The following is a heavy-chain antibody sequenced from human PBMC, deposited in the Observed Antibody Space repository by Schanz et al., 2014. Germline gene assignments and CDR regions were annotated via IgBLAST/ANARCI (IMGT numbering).Heavy chain of an antibody. Sequence: EVRLVESGGGLAQPGGSLRLSCAASGFTFSSYDMHWVRQVTGKGLEWVSSIGTPGDTYYPASVKGRFTISRENAKDSLYLQMNSLRAGDTAMYYCARGRYDTSGYSYYSMDLWGQGTTVTVSS. CDR3: ARGRYDTSGYSYYSMDL. CDR1: GFTFSSYD. J-gene: IGHJ6*02. D-gene: IGHD3-22*01. CDR2: IGTPGDT. V-gene: IGHV3-13*01.